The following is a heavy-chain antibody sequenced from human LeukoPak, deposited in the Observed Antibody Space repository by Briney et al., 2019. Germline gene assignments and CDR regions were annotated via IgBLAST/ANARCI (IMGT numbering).Heavy chain of an antibody. Sequence: SETLSLTCTVSGGSISSSSYYWGWIRQPPGKGLEWIGEINHSGSTNYNPSLKSRVTISVDTSKNQFSLKLSSVTAADTAVYYCARDLTYYFDYWGQGTLVTVSS. CDR2: INHSGST. CDR3: ARDLTYYFDY. J-gene: IGHJ4*02. CDR1: GGSISSSSYY. V-gene: IGHV4-39*07.